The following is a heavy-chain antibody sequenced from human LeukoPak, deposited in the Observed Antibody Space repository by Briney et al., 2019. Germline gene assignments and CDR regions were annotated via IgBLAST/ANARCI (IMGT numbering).Heavy chain of an antibody. V-gene: IGHV4-39*01. D-gene: IGHD2-2*01. CDR3: ARYRRDDAFDI. J-gene: IGHJ3*02. CDR2: IYYIGST. CDR1: GGSISSSSYY. Sequence: SETLSLTCTVSGGSISSSSYYWGWIRQPPGKGLEWIVSIYYIGSTYYNPSLKSRITISVYTSKNQFSLKLSSLTAADTAVYYCARYRRDDAFDIWGQGTMVTVSS.